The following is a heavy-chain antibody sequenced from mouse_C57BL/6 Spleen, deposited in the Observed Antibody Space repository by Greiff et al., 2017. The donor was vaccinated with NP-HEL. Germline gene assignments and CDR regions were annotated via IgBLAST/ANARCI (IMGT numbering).Heavy chain of an antibody. Sequence: SGPELVKPGASVKISCKASGYSFTDYNMNWVKQSNGKSLEWIGVINPNYGTTSYNQKFKGKATLTVDQSSSTAYMQLNSLTSEDSAVYYCARGSFYDGYYGAMDYWGQGTSVTVSS. J-gene: IGHJ4*01. D-gene: IGHD2-3*01. CDR2: INPNYGTT. CDR3: ARGSFYDGYYGAMDY. CDR1: GYSFTDYN. V-gene: IGHV1-39*01.